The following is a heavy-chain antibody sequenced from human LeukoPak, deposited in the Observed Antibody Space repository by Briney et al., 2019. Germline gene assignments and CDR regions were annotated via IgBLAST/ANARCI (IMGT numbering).Heavy chain of an antibody. CDR3: AKGKTRDWFDP. J-gene: IGHJ5*02. Sequence: PGGSLRLSCAASGFTFSTYAMSWVRQAPGKGLEWVSAIGSGGTTYYADSVKGRFTISRDNSKNTLYLQMNSLRAEDTAVYYCAKGKTRDWFDPWGQGTLVTASS. CDR2: IGSGGTT. V-gene: IGHV3-23*01. CDR1: GFTFSTYA.